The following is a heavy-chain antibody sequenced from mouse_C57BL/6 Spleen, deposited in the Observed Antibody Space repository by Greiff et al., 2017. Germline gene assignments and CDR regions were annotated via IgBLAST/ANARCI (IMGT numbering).Heavy chain of an antibody. J-gene: IGHJ3*01. D-gene: IGHD2-2*01. Sequence: QVQLQQPGTELVKPGASVKLSCKASGYTFTSYWMHWVKPRPGQGLEWIGNINPSNGGTNYNEKFKSKATLTVDKSSSTAYMQLSSLTSEDSAVDYCAREGSMVTTRGFAYWGQGTLVTVAA. V-gene: IGHV1-53*01. CDR2: INPSNGGT. CDR3: AREGSMVTTRGFAY. CDR1: GYTFTSYW.